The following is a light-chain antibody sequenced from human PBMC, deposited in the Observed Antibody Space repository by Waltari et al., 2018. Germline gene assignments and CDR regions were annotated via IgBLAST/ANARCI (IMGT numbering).Light chain of an antibody. CDR2: EIN. J-gene: IGLJ1*01. V-gene: IGLV2-23*02. Sequence: HSALTQPASVSGSPGQSITISCTGSDNDVGRYKLVSWYQHHPGKAPKLFIYEINMRPSGVSTRFSGSKAGTTASLTIPGLQIEDEADYHCCSYAGSDTFHYVFGSGTQVTVL. CDR1: DNDVGRYKL. CDR3: CSYAGSDTFHYV.